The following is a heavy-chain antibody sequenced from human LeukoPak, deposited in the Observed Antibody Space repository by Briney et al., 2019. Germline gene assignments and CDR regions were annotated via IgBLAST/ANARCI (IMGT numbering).Heavy chain of an antibody. V-gene: IGHV3-74*01. D-gene: IGHD2-21*02. CDR1: GFTLSTYW. Sequence: GGSLRLSCAASGFTLSTYWMHWVRQAPGKGLEWVSRINRDGSRTDYADSVKGRFTISRDNAKNTLYLQMNSLRAEDTALYYCAKDVRGDRGYWGQGTLVTVSS. J-gene: IGHJ4*02. CDR2: INRDGSRT. CDR3: AKDVRGDRGY.